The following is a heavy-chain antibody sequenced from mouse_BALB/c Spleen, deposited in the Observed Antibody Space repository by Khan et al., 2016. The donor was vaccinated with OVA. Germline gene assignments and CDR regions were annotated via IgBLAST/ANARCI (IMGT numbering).Heavy chain of an antibody. D-gene: IGHD1-1*01. V-gene: IGHV3-5*02. CDR3: ERDYSSIYWYFDD. J-gene: IGHJ1*01. CDR1: GISITSGNYR. CDR2: IYYNCTV. Sequence: EVQLQESGPGLVKPSQTVSLTCTVTGISITSGNYRWSWLRQFPGNKLEWIGNIYYNCTVTYNPSLPCRTTITRDTSKTQFFLEMNSLTAEEPVTYYMERDYSSIYWYFDDWGAGTTVTVST.